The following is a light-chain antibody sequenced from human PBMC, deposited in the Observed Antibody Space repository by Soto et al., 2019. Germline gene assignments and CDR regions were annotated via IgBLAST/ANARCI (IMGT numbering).Light chain of an antibody. Sequence: QSALTQPRSVSGSPGQSATISCTGTSSDVGGYNYVSWYQQHPGKAPKLMIYDVTKRPSGVPDRFSGSKSGNTASLTISGLQAEDEADYYCCSYAGSQTRGFGNGTKGTVL. CDR2: DVT. J-gene: IGLJ1*01. CDR3: CSYAGSQTRG. V-gene: IGLV2-11*01. CDR1: SSDVGGYNY.